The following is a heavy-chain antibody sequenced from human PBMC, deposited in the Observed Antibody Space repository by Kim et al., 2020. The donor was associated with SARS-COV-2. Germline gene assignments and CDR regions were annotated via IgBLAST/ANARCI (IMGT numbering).Heavy chain of an antibody. CDR2: ST. D-gene: IGHD2-21*01. J-gene: IGHJ4*02. CDR3: AREFPGEFDY. V-gene: IGHV4-4*07. Sequence: STNYTPSLKSRVTMSVDTSKNQFSLKLSSVTAADTAVYYCAREFPGEFDYWGQGTLVTVSS.